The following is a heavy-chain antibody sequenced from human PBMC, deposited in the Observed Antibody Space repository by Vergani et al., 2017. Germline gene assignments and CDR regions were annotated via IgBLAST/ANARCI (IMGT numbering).Heavy chain of an antibody. CDR2: INPSGGST. CDR3: ARPGEVDTAMAYGMDV. J-gene: IGHJ6*02. CDR1: GYTFTSYY. V-gene: IGHV1-46*03. Sequence: QVQLVQSGAEVKKPGASVKVSCKASGYTFTSYYMHWVRQAPGQGLEWMGIINPSGGSTSYAQKFQGRVTMTRDTSTSTVYMELSSLRSEDTAVYYCARPGEVDTAMAYGMDVWGQGTTVTVS. D-gene: IGHD5-18*01.